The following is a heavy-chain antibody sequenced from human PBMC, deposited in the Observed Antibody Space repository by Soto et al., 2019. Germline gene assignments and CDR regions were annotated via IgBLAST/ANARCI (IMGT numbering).Heavy chain of an antibody. V-gene: IGHV6-1*01. J-gene: IGHJ5*02. CDR3: ARGHYCTSSSCYYWFDP. Sequence: PSQTLSLTCAISGDSVSSNSAAWNWIRQSPSRGLEWLGRTYYRSKWYNDYAVSVKSRITINPDTSKNQFSLQLNSVSPEDTAVYYCARGHYCTSSSCYYWFDPWGQGTLVTVSS. D-gene: IGHD2-2*01. CDR2: TYYRSKWYN. CDR1: GDSVSSNSAA.